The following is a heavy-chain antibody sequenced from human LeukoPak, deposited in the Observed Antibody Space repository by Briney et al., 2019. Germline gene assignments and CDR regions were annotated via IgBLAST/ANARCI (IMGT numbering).Heavy chain of an antibody. CDR2: MIPNSGNT. CDR1: GYTFTSYD. V-gene: IGHV1-8*01. Sequence: ASVKVSCKASGYTFTSYDINWVRQATGQGLEWMGWMIPNSGNTGYAQKFQGRVTMTRNTSISTAYMELSSLRSEDTAVYYCARVSTYFGVVTDFDYWGQGTLVTVSS. CDR3: ARVSTYFGVVTDFDY. J-gene: IGHJ4*02. D-gene: IGHD3-3*01.